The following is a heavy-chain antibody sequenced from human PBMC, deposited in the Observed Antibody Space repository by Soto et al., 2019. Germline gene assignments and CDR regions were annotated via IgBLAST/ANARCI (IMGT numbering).Heavy chain of an antibody. J-gene: IGHJ6*02. CDR2: IDSGGNT. CDR1: GFTVSSNY. V-gene: IGHV3-66*01. D-gene: IGHD3-10*01. Sequence: EVQLVESGGGLVQPGGSLRLSCEASGFTVSSNYMSWVRQAPGKGLEWVSVIDSGGNTYYADSVKGRFTISRDNSKNTLYLQMNSLRADDTAVYYCAREGGFYSSGSRGYHYYFAMAVWGQGTTVTVSS. CDR3: AREGGFYSSGSRGYHYYFAMAV.